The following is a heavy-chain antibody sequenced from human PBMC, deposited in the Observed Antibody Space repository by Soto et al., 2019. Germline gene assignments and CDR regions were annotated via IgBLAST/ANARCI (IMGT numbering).Heavy chain of an antibody. Sequence: RVTISLDRSKNQFSLKLSSVAAADTAVYYCARGIFYAFDIWGQGTMVTVSS. V-gene: IGHV4-30-2*01. D-gene: IGHD3-9*01. CDR3: ARGIFYAFDI. J-gene: IGHJ3*02.